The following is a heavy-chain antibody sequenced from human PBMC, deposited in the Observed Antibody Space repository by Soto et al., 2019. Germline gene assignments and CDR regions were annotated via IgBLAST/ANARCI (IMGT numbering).Heavy chain of an antibody. Sequence: PSETLSLPCTFSGVSIRSSGFYGAWIRQPPGKGLEWIGSIYYSGSTYYNPSLKSRVTISVDTSKNQFSLKLSSVTAADTAVYYCARQGLRLWFDPWGQGTLVTVSS. D-gene: IGHD5-12*01. CDR1: GVSIRSSGFY. CDR2: IYYSGST. V-gene: IGHV4-39*01. J-gene: IGHJ5*02. CDR3: ARQGLRLWFDP.